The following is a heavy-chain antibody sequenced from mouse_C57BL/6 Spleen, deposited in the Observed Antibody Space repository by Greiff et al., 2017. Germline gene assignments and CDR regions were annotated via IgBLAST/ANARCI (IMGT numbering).Heavy chain of an antibody. CDR3: ARGDYYYGSSSYYAMDY. CDR1: GFNIKNTY. J-gene: IGHJ4*01. CDR2: IDPANGNT. D-gene: IGHD1-1*01. V-gene: IGHV14-3*01. Sequence: EVQLQESVAELVRPGASVKLSCTASGFNIKNTYMHWVKQRPEQGLEWIGRIDPANGNTKYAPKFQGKATITADTSSNTAYLQLSSLTSEDTAIYYCARGDYYYGSSSYYAMDYWGQGTSVTVSS.